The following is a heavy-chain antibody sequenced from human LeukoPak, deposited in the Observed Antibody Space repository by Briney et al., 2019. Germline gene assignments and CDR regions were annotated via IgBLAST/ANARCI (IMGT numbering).Heavy chain of an antibody. V-gene: IGHV3-21*01. CDR2: ISSSSSYI. J-gene: IGHJ4*02. CDR3: ARDLYDSSGLDY. D-gene: IGHD3-22*01. CDR1: GFTFSSYS. Sequence: PGGSLRLSCAASGFTFSSYSMNWVRQAPGEGLEWVSSISSSSSYIYYADSVKGRFTISRDNAKNSLYLQMNSLRAEDTAVYYCARDLYDSSGLDYWGQGTLVTVSS.